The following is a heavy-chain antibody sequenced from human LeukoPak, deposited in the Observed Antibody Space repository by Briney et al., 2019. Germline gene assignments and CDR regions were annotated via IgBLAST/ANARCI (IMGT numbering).Heavy chain of an antibody. D-gene: IGHD3-9*01. CDR2: ISGSGGST. V-gene: IGHV3-23*01. CDR1: GFTFSSYE. CDR3: AKDPGYDILT. Sequence: GGSLRLSCAASGFTFSSYEMNWVRQAPGKGLEWVSAISGSGGSTYYADSVKGRFTISRDNSKNTLYLQMISLRAEDTAVYYCAKDPGYDILTWGQGTLVTVSS. J-gene: IGHJ5*02.